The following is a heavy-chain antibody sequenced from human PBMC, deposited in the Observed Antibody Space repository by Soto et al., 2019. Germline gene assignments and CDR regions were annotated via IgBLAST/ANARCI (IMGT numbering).Heavy chain of an antibody. J-gene: IGHJ4*02. Sequence: VVSVKVSCKASGYTFTGYYMHWVRQAPGQGLEWMGWINPNSGGTNYAQKFQGWVTMTRDTSISTAYMELSRLRSDDTAVYYCAREGYCSGGSCYSFLDYWGQGTLVTVSS. V-gene: IGHV1-2*04. D-gene: IGHD2-15*01. CDR2: INPNSGGT. CDR3: AREGYCSGGSCYSFLDY. CDR1: GYTFTGYY.